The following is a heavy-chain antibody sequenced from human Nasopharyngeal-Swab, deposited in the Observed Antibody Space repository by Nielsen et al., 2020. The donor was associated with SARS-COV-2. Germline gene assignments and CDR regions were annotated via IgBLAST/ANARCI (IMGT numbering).Heavy chain of an antibody. Sequence: SETLSLTCSVSGGSNSRYYWSWVRQSPGKGLEWIGNMYKSGNTNYNPSLKSRVTISVDTSKNQFCLKLSSVTAADTAVYYCTSTFEMNPYYGMGVWGQGTTVTVSS. V-gene: IGHV4-59*01. CDR2: MYKSGNT. CDR3: TSTFEMNPYYGMGV. D-gene: IGHD5-24*01. CDR1: GGSNSRYY. J-gene: IGHJ6*02.